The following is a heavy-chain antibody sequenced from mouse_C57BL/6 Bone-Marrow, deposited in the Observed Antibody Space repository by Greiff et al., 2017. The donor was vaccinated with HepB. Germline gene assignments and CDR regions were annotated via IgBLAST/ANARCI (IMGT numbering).Heavy chain of an antibody. CDR3: ASSYWDYDVYYYAMDY. Sequence: QVQLQQSGAELVKPGASVKLSCKASGYTFTSYWLHWVKQRPGRGLEWIGRIDPNSGGTKYNEKFKSKATLTVDKPSSTANMQLSSLTSEDSAVYYCASSYWDYDVYYYAMDYWGQGTSVTVSS. V-gene: IGHV1-72*01. J-gene: IGHJ4*01. CDR1: GYTFTSYW. CDR2: IDPNSGGT. D-gene: IGHD2-4*01.